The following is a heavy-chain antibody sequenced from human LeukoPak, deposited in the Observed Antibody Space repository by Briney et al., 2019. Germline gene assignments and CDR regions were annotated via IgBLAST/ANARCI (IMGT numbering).Heavy chain of an antibody. CDR1: GGSISSGDYY. CDR3: ARVSNYYGMDV. Sequence: SQTLSLTCTVSGGSISSGDYYWSWIRQPPGKGLEWIGYIYYSGSTYYNPSLKSRVTISVDTSKYQFSLKLSSVTAADTAVYYCARVSNYYGMDVWGQGTTVTVSS. J-gene: IGHJ6*02. V-gene: IGHV4-30-4*01. CDR2: IYYSGST.